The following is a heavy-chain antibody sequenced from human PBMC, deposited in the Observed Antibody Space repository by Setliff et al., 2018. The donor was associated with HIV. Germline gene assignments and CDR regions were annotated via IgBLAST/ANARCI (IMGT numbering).Heavy chain of an antibody. CDR3: ARSPPTTFWSGYTYYYYMDV. CDR1: GGSISSSSYY. Sequence: SETLSLTCTVSGGSISSSSYYWGWIRQPPGKGLEWIGNIYYSGSTYYNPSLKSRVTISVDTSQNQLSLKLSSVTAADTAVFYCARSPPTTFWSGYTYYYYMDVWGKGTTVTVSS. CDR2: IYYSGST. D-gene: IGHD3-3*01. J-gene: IGHJ6*03. V-gene: IGHV4-39*07.